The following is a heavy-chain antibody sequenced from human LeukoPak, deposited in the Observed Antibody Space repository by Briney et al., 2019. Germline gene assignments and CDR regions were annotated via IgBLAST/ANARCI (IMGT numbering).Heavy chain of an antibody. Sequence: SETLSLTCTVSGGSISSSSYYWGWIRQPPGKGLEWIGSIYYSGSTYYNPSLKSRVTISVDTSKNQFSLKLSSVTAADTAVYYCARQPAASYYYYYGMDVWGQGTTVTVSS. CDR2: IYYSGST. D-gene: IGHD2-2*01. J-gene: IGHJ6*02. CDR1: GGSISSSSYY. V-gene: IGHV4-39*07. CDR3: ARQPAASYYYYYGMDV.